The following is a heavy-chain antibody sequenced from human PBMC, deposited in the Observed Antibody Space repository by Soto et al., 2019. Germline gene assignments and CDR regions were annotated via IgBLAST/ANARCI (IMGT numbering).Heavy chain of an antibody. CDR2: IGTAGDT. CDR3: ARTGVLSKGSSSRYYYGMDV. CDR1: GFTFSSYD. V-gene: IGHV3-13*01. Sequence: PEGSLRLSCAASGFTFSSYDMHWVRQATGKGLEWVSAIGTAGDTYYPGSVKGRFTISRENAKNSLYLQMNSLRAGDTAVYYCARTGVLSKGSSSRYYYGMDVWGQGTTVTVSS. D-gene: IGHD6-6*01. J-gene: IGHJ6*02.